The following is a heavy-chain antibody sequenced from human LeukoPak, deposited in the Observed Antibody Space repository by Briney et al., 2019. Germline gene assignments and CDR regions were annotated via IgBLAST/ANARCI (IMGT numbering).Heavy chain of an antibody. CDR2: INQDGSER. CDR1: GFIFNKFW. V-gene: IGHV3-7*01. Sequence: GGSLRLSCAASGFIFNKFWMSWVRQAPGKGLEWVANINQDGSERYYVDSVKGRFAISRDNAENSLFLQMSSLRAEDTAVYYCARGLGSARPADNWGQGTLITVSS. CDR3: ARGLGSARPADN. D-gene: IGHD6-6*01. J-gene: IGHJ4*02.